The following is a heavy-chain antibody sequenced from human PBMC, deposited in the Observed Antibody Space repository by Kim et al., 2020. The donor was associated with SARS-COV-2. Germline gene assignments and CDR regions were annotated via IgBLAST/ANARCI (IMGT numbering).Heavy chain of an antibody. CDR1: GFTFSSYS. D-gene: IGHD3-10*01. J-gene: IGHJ6*02. CDR2: ISSSSSTI. V-gene: IGHV3-48*04. CDR3: AREEPYGSGSYYVNYYYYGMDV. Sequence: GGSLRLSCAASGFTFSSYSMNWVRQAPGKGLEWVSYISSSSSTIYYADSVKGRFTISRDNAKNSLYLQMNSLRAEDTAVYYCAREEPYGSGSYYVNYYYYGMDVWGQGTTVTVSS.